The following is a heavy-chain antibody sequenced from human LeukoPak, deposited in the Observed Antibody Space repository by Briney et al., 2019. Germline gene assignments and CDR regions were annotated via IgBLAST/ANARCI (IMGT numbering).Heavy chain of an antibody. V-gene: IGHV3-43D*03. J-gene: IGHJ4*02. CDR3: AKDLDGSGRLSRGIDY. Sequence: GGSLRLSCAASGFTFDDYAMHWVRQAPGKGLEWVSVISWDGGSTYYAVSVKGRFTISRDNSKNSLYLQMSSLRAEDTALYYCAKDLDGSGRLSRGIDYWGQGTLVTVSS. CDR1: GFTFDDYA. CDR2: ISWDGGST. D-gene: IGHD3-10*01.